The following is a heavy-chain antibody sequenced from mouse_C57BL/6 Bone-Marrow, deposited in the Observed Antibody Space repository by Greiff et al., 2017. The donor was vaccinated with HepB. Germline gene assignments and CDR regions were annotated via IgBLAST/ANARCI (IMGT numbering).Heavy chain of an antibody. Sequence: LVESGPELVKPGASVKLSCKASGYTFTSYDINWVKQRPGQGLEWIGWIYPRDGSTKYNEKFKGKATLTVDTSSSTAYMELHSLTSEDSAVYFCARYIHYYGSSTYAMDYWGQGTSVTVSS. V-gene: IGHV1-85*01. D-gene: IGHD1-1*01. CDR3: ARYIHYYGSSTYAMDY. CDR2: IYPRDGST. CDR1: GYTFTSYD. J-gene: IGHJ4*01.